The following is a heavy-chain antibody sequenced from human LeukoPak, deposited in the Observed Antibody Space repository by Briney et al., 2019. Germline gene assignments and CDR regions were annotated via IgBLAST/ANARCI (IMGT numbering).Heavy chain of an antibody. CDR1: GGSISSYY. CDR3: ARAYDSSGYYWYYFDY. CDR2: IYYSRST. Sequence: SETLSLTCTVSGGSISSYYWSWIRQSPGKGLEWIGYIYYSRSTNYNPSLKSRVTISVDTSKNQFSLKLSSVTAADTAVYYCARAYDSSGYYWYYFDYWGQGTLVTVSS. V-gene: IGHV4-59*01. J-gene: IGHJ4*02. D-gene: IGHD3-22*01.